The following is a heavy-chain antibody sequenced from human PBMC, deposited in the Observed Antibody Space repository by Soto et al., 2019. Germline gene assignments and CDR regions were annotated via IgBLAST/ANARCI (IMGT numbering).Heavy chain of an antibody. D-gene: IGHD3-3*01. Sequence: PSETLSRPCDVSGASITTYYWRWIRRAPGKGLEWIGNVYHTGSTDYNSSLKSRVTISVETSKNQFSLNMNSVTAADTAVYYCAGRLFGSEWNFDSWGQGALVTVSS. CDR3: AGRLFGSEWNFDS. CDR2: VYHTGST. V-gene: IGHV4-59*01. J-gene: IGHJ4*02. CDR1: GASITTYY.